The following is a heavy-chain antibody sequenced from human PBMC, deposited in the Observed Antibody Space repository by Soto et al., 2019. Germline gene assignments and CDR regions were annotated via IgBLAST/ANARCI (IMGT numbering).Heavy chain of an antibody. CDR1: GYTFTSYA. D-gene: IGHD1-7*01. CDR2: INAGNGNT. J-gene: IGHJ4*02. CDR3: ARGVGNSAPDY. V-gene: IGHV1-3*05. Sequence: QVQLVQSGAEEKKPGASVKVSCKASGYTFTSYAMHWVRQAPGQRLEWMGWINAGNGNTKYSQNFQGRATVTRDTSASRADMELSCLRSEDTAVYYCARGVGNSAPDYWGQGTLVTVSS.